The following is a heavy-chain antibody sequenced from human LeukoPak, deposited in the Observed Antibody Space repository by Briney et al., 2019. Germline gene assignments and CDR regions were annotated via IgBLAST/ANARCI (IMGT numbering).Heavy chain of an antibody. D-gene: IGHD5-12*01. V-gene: IGHV4-31*03. J-gene: IGHJ4*02. CDR1: GGSLSSGGYY. CDR2: IYYTGST. CDR3: ARASGRRGYSGYEFGY. Sequence: SQTLSLTCTVSGGSLSSGGYYWSWIRQHPGKGLEWIGYIYYTGSTSYNPSLKSRLTISVDTSKNQFSLKLTSVTAADTAVYFCARASGRRGYSGYEFGYWGQGTLVTVSS.